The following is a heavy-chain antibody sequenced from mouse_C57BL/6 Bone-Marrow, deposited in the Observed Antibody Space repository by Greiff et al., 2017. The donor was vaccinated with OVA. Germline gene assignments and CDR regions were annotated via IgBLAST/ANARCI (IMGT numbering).Heavy chain of an antibody. V-gene: IGHV1-50*01. D-gene: IGHD4-1*02. J-gene: IGHJ1*03. CDR3: ASPTGTYWYFDV. Sequence: LQQPGAELVKPGASVKLSCKASGYTFTSYWMQWVKQRPGQGLEWIGEIDPSDSYTNYNQKFKGKATLTVDTSSSTAYMQLSSLTSEDSAVYYCASPTGTYWYFDVWGTGTTVTVSS. CDR1: GYTFTSYW. CDR2: IDPSDSYT.